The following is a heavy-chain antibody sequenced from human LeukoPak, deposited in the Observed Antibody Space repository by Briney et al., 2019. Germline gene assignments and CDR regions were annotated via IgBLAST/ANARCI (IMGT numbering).Heavy chain of an antibody. CDR3: ARGSSGSSYPRFDH. CDR2: IYYSGST. CDR1: GGSISSSNYY. J-gene: IGHJ4*02. Sequence: PSETLSLTCTVSGGSISSSNYYWGWIRQPPGKGLEWIGSIYYSGSTYYSPSLKSRVTISVDTSKNQFSLKLSSVTAADTAVYYCARGSSGSSYPRFDHWGQGTLVTVSS. D-gene: IGHD3-10*01. V-gene: IGHV4-39*07.